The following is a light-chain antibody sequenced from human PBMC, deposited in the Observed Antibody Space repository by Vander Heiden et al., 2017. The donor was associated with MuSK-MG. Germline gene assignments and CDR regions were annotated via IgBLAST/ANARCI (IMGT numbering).Light chain of an antibody. CDR1: QSVSSSY. CDR2: GAS. V-gene: IGKV3-20*01. CDR3: QQCGSSPMYT. J-gene: IGKJ2*01. Sequence: EIVLTQSPGTLSLSPGERATLSCRASQSVSSSYLAWYQQKPGQAPRLLIYGASSRATGIPDRFSGSGYGTDFTLTISRREPEDFAVYYCQQCGSSPMYTFGQGTKLEIK.